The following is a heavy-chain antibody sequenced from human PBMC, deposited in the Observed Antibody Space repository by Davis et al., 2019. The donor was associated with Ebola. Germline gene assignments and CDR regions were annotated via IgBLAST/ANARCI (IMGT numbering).Heavy chain of an antibody. CDR3: ARDEDYYYHGMDV. CDR2: ISYDGSNK. CDR1: GFTFSSYA. V-gene: IGHV3-30-3*01. J-gene: IGHJ6*02. Sequence: GGSLRLSCAASGFTFSSYAMHWVRQAPGKGLEWVAVISYDGSNKYYADSVKGRFTISRDNSKNTLYLQMNSLRAEDTAVYYCARDEDYYYHGMDVWGQGTTVTVSS.